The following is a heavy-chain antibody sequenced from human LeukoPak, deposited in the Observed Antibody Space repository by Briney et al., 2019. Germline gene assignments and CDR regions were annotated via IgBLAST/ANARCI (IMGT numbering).Heavy chain of an antibody. D-gene: IGHD4-23*01. CDR3: ARGFSGKVDAFDI. CDR2: INAGNGNT. Sequence: ASVKVSCKASGYTFTSYAMHWVRQAPGQRLEWMGWINAGNGNTKYSQKFQGRVTIIRDTSASTAYMELSSLRSEDTAVYYCARGFSGKVDAFDIWGQGTMVTVSS. CDR1: GYTFTSYA. V-gene: IGHV1-3*01. J-gene: IGHJ3*02.